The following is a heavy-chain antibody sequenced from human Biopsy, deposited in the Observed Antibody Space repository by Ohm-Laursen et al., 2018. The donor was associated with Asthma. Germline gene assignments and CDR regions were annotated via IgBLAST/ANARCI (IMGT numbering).Heavy chain of an antibody. J-gene: IGHJ4*02. CDR2: IFAANSET. CDR1: GYTFSDSW. D-gene: IGHD1-7*01. V-gene: IGHV5-51*01. CDR3: ARFIDGTFFVDY. Sequence: GESLKISCKVSGYTFSDSWIGWVRQMPGKGLEWVGIIFAANSETKYSPSFQGQVTISADMSISTAFLQWSSLKASDTAIYYCARFIDGTFFVDYWGQGTLVTVSS.